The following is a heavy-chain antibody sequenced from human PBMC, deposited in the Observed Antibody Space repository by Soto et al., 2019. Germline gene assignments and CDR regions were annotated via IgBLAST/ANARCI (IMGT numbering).Heavy chain of an antibody. CDR2: INHSGST. V-gene: IGHV4-34*01. Sequence: PSETLSLTCAVYGGSFSGYYWTWIRQPPGTGLEWIGEINHSGSTNYNPSLKSRVTISVDTSKNQFSLKLTSVTAADTAVYYCARRQLPGPFDYRGTAPLLTLSS. CDR1: GGSFSGYY. CDR3: ARRQLPGPFDY. D-gene: IGHD1-1*01. J-gene: IGHJ4*02.